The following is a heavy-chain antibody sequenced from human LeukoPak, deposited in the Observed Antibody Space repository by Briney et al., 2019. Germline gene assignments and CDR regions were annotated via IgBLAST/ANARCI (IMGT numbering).Heavy chain of an antibody. CDR1: GGSISSYY. V-gene: IGHV4-59*08. D-gene: IGHD2-2*01. CDR2: IYYSGST. J-gene: IGHJ4*02. CDR3: ARVERPSYYFDY. Sequence: SETLSLTCTVSGGSISSYYWSWIRQRPGKGLEWIGYIYYSGSTNYNPSLKSRVTISVDTPKNQFALKLSSVTAADTAVYYCARVERPSYYFDYWGQGTLVTVSS.